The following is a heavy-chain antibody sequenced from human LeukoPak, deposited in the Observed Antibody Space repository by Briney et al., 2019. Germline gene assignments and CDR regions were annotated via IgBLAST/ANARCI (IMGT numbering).Heavy chain of an antibody. V-gene: IGHV3-30*19. CDR2: ISYDGSNK. CDR3: ASSFDY. J-gene: IGHJ4*02. CDR1: GFTFSSYG. Sequence: GGSLRLSCAASGFTFSSYGIHWVRQAPGKGLEWVAVISYDGSNKYYADSVKGRFTISRDNSKNTLYLQMNSLRAEDTAVYYCASSFDYWGQGTLVTVSS.